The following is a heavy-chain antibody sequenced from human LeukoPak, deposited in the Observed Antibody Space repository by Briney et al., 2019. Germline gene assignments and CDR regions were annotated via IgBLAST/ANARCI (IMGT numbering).Heavy chain of an antibody. Sequence: ASVKVSCKASGYTFTGYYMHWVRQAPGQGLEWMGWINPNSGGTNYAQKFQGWVTMTRDTSISTAYMELSRLRSDDTAVYYCARGSHMVPAADYNWFDPWGQGTLVTVSS. CDR3: ARGSHMVPAADYNWFDP. D-gene: IGHD2-2*01. CDR2: INPNSGGT. CDR1: GYTFTGYY. V-gene: IGHV1-2*04. J-gene: IGHJ5*02.